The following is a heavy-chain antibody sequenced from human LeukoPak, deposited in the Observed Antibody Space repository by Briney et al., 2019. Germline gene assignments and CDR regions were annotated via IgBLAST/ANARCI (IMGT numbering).Heavy chain of an antibody. J-gene: IGHJ4*02. CDR2: FDPEDGEI. CDR1: GYTLTELS. V-gene: IGHV1-24*01. Sequence: GASVKVSCKVSGYTLTELSMHWVRQAPGKGLEWMGGFDPEDGEIIYAQKFQGRVTMTEDTSTDTAYMELRSLRSEDTAVYYCATGHYYDSSGQYGIGYWGQGTLVTVSS. D-gene: IGHD3-22*01. CDR3: ATGHYYDSSGQYGIGY.